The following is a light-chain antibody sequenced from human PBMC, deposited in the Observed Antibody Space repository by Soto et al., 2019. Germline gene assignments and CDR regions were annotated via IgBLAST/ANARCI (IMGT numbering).Light chain of an antibody. CDR2: GAS. V-gene: IGKV3-15*01. Sequence: EIVMTQSPATLSVSPGERATLSCRASQSVSSDLAWYQQQPGQAPRLLIYGASTRATGIPDRFGGSGSGTEFTLTISSLQSEDFVVYYCHQYNNWPETFGQGTKLEIK. CDR1: QSVSSD. J-gene: IGKJ2*01. CDR3: HQYNNWPET.